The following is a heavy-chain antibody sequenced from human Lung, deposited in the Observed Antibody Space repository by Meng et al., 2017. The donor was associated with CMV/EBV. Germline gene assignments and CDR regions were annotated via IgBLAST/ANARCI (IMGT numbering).Heavy chain of an antibody. V-gene: IGHV4-4*02. CDR2: IYHSGST. CDR1: GGSISSSNW. J-gene: IGHJ4*02. Sequence: QVRRQEPGPEPAKPSGTLFLTCAVSGGSISSSNWWSWVRQPPGKGLEWIGEIYHSGSTNYNPSLKSRVTISVDKSKNQFSLKLSSVTAADTAVYYCASFPPPGKQWLVTDYWGQGTLVTVSS. D-gene: IGHD6-19*01. CDR3: ASFPPPGKQWLVTDY.